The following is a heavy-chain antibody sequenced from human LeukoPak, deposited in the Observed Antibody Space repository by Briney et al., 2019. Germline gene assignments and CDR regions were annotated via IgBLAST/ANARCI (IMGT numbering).Heavy chain of an antibody. CDR1: GYSFTNYW. CDR3: ARRQDIVPRFDT. V-gene: IGHV5-51*01. CDR2: IYLGYSDT. Sequence: GESLKISCKGSGYSFTNYWIAWVRQMPGKGLEWMGIIYLGYSDTRYSPSFQGQVTISADKSVSTAYLQWSSLKASDTAMYYCARRQDIVPRFDTWGQGTLVTVSS. D-gene: IGHD2-8*01. J-gene: IGHJ5*02.